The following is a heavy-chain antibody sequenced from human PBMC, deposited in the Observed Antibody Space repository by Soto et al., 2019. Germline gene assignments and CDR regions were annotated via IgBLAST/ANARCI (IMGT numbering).Heavy chain of an antibody. CDR1: GGSISSGGYY. J-gene: IGHJ5*02. V-gene: IGHV4-31*01. Sequence: QVQLQESGPGLVKPSQTLSLTCTVSGGSISSGGYYWNWIRQHPGKGLEWIGYIYYSGSTYYNPSLKSPVSMSVHTSKNPFSLKRSSVTAADTAVYYCARSVFPWGQGTLVTVSS. CDR2: IYYSGST. CDR3: ARSVFP.